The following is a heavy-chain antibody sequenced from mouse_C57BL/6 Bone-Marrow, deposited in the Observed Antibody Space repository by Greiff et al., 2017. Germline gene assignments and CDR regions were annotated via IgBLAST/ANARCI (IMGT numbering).Heavy chain of an antibody. D-gene: IGHD3-2*02. Sequence: VQLQQSGAELVRPGASVKLSCTASGFNIKDDYMHWVKQRPEQGLEWIGWIDPENGDTEYASKFQGKATITADTASNTAYLQLSSLTSEDTAVYCCTWETAQVDFDYWGQGTTLTVSS. V-gene: IGHV14-4*01. CDR3: TWETAQVDFDY. J-gene: IGHJ2*01. CDR1: GFNIKDDY. CDR2: IDPENGDT.